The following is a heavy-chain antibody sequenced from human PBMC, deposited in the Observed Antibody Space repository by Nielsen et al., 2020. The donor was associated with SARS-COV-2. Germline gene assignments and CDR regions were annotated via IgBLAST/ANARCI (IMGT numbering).Heavy chain of an antibody. CDR3: ASLSGSVAAGTRYYYYYMDV. V-gene: IGHV3-74*01. J-gene: IGHJ6*03. D-gene: IGHD6-13*01. CDR2: INSDGSST. Sequence: WIRQPPGKGLVWVSRINSDGSSTSYADSVKGRFTISRDNAKNSLYLQMNSLRAEDTAVYYCASLSGSVAAGTRYYYYYMDVWGKGTTVTVSS.